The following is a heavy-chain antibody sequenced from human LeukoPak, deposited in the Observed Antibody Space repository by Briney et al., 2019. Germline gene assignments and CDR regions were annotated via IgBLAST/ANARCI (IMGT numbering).Heavy chain of an antibody. J-gene: IGHJ4*02. Sequence: GGSLRLSCAASGFTFSSYEMNWVRQAPGKGLEWVSYISSSGSTIYYADSVKGRFTISRDNAKNSLYLQMNSLRAEDTAVYYCARDSAPTYYDFWSGYGRTPIDYWGQGTLVTVSS. D-gene: IGHD3-3*01. V-gene: IGHV3-48*03. CDR2: ISSSGSTI. CDR3: ARDSAPTYYDFWSGYGRTPIDY. CDR1: GFTFSSYE.